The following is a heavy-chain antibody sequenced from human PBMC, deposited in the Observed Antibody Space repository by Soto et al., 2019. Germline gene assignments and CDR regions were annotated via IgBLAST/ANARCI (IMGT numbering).Heavy chain of an antibody. V-gene: IGHV3-23*01. CDR1: GFTFSNYA. CDR2: ISGSGGRT. Sequence: EVQLLESGGGLVQPGGSLRLSCAASGFTFSNYAMSWVRQAPGKGLEWVSAISGSGGRTYYADTVKGRFTISIDNSKNTMYLQMNSLRAEDTAVYYCAKDPPWSWQLPRLHYWGQGTLVTVSS. D-gene: IGHD2-15*01. CDR3: AKDPPWSWQLPRLHY. J-gene: IGHJ4*02.